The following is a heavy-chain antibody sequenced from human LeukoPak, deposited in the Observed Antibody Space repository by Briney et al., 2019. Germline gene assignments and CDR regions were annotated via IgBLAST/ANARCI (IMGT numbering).Heavy chain of an antibody. V-gene: IGHV3-21*01. D-gene: IGHD3-22*01. CDR3: ARATWDSSGYYYDY. Sequence: SGGSLRLSCAASGFTFSSYTMNWVRQAPGKGLEWVSSISTSSSYIYYADSVKGRFTISRHNAKNSLYLQMNSLRAEDTAVYYCARATWDSSGYYYDYWGQGTLVTVSS. J-gene: IGHJ4*02. CDR1: GFTFSSYT. CDR2: ISTSSSYI.